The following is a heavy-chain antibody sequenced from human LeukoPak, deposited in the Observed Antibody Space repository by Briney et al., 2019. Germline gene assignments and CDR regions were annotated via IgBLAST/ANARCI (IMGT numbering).Heavy chain of an antibody. D-gene: IGHD4-17*01. J-gene: IGHJ4*02. V-gene: IGHV3-33*06. CDR3: AKDASDFGDSYFDH. CDR1: GFNFHNYG. Sequence: GGSLRLSCEASGFNFHNYGMHGVGQAPAKGLDGVAALWFDGSHEYYADSGKGRFTISRDNFKNTLFMEMNALTAGDTAIYYCAKDASDFGDSYFDHWGQGTPVTVSS. CDR2: LWFDGSHE.